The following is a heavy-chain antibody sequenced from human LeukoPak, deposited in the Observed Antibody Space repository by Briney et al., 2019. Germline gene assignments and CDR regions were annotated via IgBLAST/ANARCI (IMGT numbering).Heavy chain of an antibody. J-gene: IGHJ4*02. V-gene: IGHV3-30-3*01. D-gene: IGHD3-10*01. CDR2: ISYDGSEK. CDR1: GFTFSSYA. CDR3: ARDSEGRYYGSGSYYTFDY. Sequence: TGGSLRLSCAASGFTFSSYAVHWVRQAPGKGLEWVAVISYDGSEKYYADSVKGRFTISRDNSKNTLYLQMNSLRAEDTAVYYCARDSEGRYYGSGSYYTFDYWGQGILVIVSS.